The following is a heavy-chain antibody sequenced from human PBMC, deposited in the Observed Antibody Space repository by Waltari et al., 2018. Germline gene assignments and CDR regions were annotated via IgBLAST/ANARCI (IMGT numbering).Heavy chain of an antibody. D-gene: IGHD2-2*02. J-gene: IGHJ4*02. Sequence: QVQLQESGPGLVRPSETLSLTCVVSGYLINSGYYWGWVRQTPGKGLQWIGSIYHGGITYYNPSLKSRLTLSVDTSRNKFSLKLTSVTAADTAIYYCVRSGLGYCTSSTCYKNDDWGQGTLVTVSS. CDR3: VRSGLGYCTSSTCYKNDD. CDR2: IYHGGIT. V-gene: IGHV4-38-2*01. CDR1: GYLINSGYY.